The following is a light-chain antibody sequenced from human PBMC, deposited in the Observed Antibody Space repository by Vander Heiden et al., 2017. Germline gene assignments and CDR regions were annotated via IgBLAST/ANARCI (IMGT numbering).Light chain of an antibody. CDR2: AAS. V-gene: IGKV1-39*01. Sequence: DIQRTKSPSSLSASVGDRVTITCRASQSISSYLNWYQQKPGKAPKLLIYAASSLQSGVPSRFSGSGSGTDVTLTISSLQPEDFATYYCQQSYSTPQTFGQGTKVEIK. CDR3: QQSYSTPQT. CDR1: QSISSY. J-gene: IGKJ1*01.